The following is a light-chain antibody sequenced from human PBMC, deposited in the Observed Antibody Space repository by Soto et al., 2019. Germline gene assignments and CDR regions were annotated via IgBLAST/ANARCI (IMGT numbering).Light chain of an antibody. CDR1: QSISSW. CDR3: QQYSAYPWT. J-gene: IGKJ1*01. CDR2: QAS. Sequence: DIQMTQSPSRLSASEGDRVILTCRASQSISSWLAWYQQKPGRAPKLLIYQASSLESEVPSRFSGSGSGTEFTLIISSLQPDDFATYYCQQYSAYPWTFGQGTKVEIK. V-gene: IGKV1-5*03.